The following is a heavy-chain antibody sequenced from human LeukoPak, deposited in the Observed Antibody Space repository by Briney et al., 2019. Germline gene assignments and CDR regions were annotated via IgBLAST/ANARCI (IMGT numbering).Heavy chain of an antibody. V-gene: IGHV3-53*01. D-gene: IGHD3-16*01. CDR1: GFTVSSNY. CDR3: ARMINTGPYGGYFDY. CDR2: IYSGGST. Sequence: GGSLRLSCAASGFTVSSNYMSWVRQAPGKGLEWVSVIYSGGSTYYADSVKGRFTISRDNSKNTLYLQMNSLRAEDTAVYYCARMINTGPYGGYFDYWGQGTLVTVSS. J-gene: IGHJ4*02.